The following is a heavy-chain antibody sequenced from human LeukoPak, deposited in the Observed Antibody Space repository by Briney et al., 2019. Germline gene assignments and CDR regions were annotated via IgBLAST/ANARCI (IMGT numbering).Heavy chain of an antibody. CDR3: AREAVAGHFDY. CDR2: INPNSGGT. J-gene: IGHJ4*02. V-gene: IGHV1-2*06. CDR1: GYTFTSYY. D-gene: IGHD6-19*01. Sequence: ASVKVSCKTSGYTFTSYYIHWVRQAPGQGLEWMGRINPNSGGTNYAQKFQGRVTMTRDTSISTAYMELSRLRSDDTAVYYCAREAVAGHFDYWGQGTLVTVSS.